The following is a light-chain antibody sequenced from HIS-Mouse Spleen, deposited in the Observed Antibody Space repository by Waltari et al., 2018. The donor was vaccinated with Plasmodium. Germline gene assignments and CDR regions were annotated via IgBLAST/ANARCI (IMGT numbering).Light chain of an antibody. J-gene: IGLJ2*01. CDR2: HDS. V-gene: IGLV3-1*01. CDR1: ELGDKY. CDR3: QAWDSSTVV. Sequence: SYELTQPPSVSVSPGPKASIPCPGDELGDKYACWYQQKPGQSPVLVIYHDSKRPSGIPERFSGSNSGNTATLTISGTQAMDEADYYCQAWDSSTVVFGGGTKLTVL.